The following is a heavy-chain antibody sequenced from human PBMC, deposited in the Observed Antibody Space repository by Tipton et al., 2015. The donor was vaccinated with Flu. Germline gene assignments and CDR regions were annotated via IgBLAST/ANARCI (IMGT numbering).Heavy chain of an antibody. V-gene: IGHV4-39*07. J-gene: IGHJ2*01. CDR3: ARVNYYDSSGYNHWYFDL. D-gene: IGHD3-22*01. Sequence: TLSLTCTVSGGSISSSSYYWGWIHQPPGKGLEWIGSIYYSGSTYYNPSLKSRVTISVDTSKNQFSLKLSSVTAADTAVYYCARVNYYDSSGYNHWYFDLWGRGTLVTVSS. CDR1: GGSISSSSYY. CDR2: IYYSGST.